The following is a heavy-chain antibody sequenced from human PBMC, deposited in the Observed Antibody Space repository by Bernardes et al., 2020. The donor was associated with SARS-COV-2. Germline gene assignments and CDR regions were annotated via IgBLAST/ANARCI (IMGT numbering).Heavy chain of an antibody. CDR2: ISVYNGKT. D-gene: IGHD3-16*01. V-gene: IGHV1-18*01. J-gene: IGHJ6*02. Sequence: ASVKVSCKASGYTFSSYGITWVRQAPGQGPEWMGWISVYNGKTNYAQKVQGRVTMTLDTSTTTAYMELRSLRSDDTAVYYCATGLGNTVEGYYAMDVWGQGTTVTVSS. CDR3: ATGLGNTVEGYYAMDV. CDR1: GYTFSSYG.